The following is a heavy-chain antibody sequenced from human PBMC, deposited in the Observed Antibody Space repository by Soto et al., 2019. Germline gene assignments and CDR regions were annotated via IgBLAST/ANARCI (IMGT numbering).Heavy chain of an antibody. Sequence: EVQLVESGGGLVQPGGSLRLSCAASGFTFSSYWMSWVRQAPGKGLEWVANIKQDGSEKYYVDSVKGRFTISRDNAKNSLYLHMNSRRAEDTAVYYCARDSRPRLRFLEWSAPSYYYYGMDVWGQGTTVTVSS. V-gene: IGHV3-7*01. CDR2: IKQDGSEK. CDR3: ARDSRPRLRFLEWSAPSYYYYGMDV. J-gene: IGHJ6*02. CDR1: GFTFSSYW. D-gene: IGHD3-3*01.